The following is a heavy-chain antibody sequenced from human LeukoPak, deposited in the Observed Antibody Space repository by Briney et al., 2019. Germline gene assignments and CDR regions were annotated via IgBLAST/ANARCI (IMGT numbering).Heavy chain of an antibody. Sequence: ASVTVSCKASGLPFTSYSMHWVRQAPGQGIQWIGMINPSGSSPSYTQNFQGRVSMTTDTSTSTFFMEVSGLRSGDTAVYYCARVIIVGTNRFDSWGQGTLITVSS. CDR2: INPSGSSP. J-gene: IGHJ4*02. CDR3: ARVIIVGTNRFDS. V-gene: IGHV1-46*01. CDR1: GLPFTSYS. D-gene: IGHD1-26*01.